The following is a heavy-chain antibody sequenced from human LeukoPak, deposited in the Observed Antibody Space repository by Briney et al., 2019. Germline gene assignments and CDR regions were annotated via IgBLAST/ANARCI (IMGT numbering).Heavy chain of an antibody. V-gene: IGHV3-23*01. D-gene: IGHD5-18*01. J-gene: IGHJ4*02. CDR1: GFTFSSYA. CDR2: ISGSGGST. CDR3: AKDRMVQLWFGYFDY. Sequence: GGSLRLSCAASGFTFSSYAMSWVRQAPGKGLEWVSAISGSGGSTYYADSMKGRFTISRDNSKNTLYLQMNSLRAEDTAVYYCAKDRMVQLWFGYFDYWGQGTLVTVSS.